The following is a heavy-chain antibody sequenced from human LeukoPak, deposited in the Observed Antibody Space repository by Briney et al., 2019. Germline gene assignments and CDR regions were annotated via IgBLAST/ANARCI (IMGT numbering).Heavy chain of an antibody. J-gene: IGHJ5*02. CDR1: GGSISSNSHF. Sequence: SETLSLTCTVSGGSISSNSHFWDWIRQSPGKGLEWIGTIYYSGSTYYSPSLKSRVTLSVDASKNQFSLGLTSVTPADTAVYYCARGDYYAGGGRNWFDPWGQGTLVTVSS. D-gene: IGHD3-16*01. CDR3: ARGDYYAGGGRNWFDP. V-gene: IGHV4-39*07. CDR2: IYYSGST.